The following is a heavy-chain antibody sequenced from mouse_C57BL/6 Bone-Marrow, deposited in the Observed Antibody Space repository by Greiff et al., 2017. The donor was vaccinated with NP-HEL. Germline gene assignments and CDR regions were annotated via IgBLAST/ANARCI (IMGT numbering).Heavy chain of an antibody. V-gene: IGHV1-42*01. J-gene: IGHJ4*01. Sequence: VQLQQSGPELVKPGASVKISCKASGYSFTGYYMNWVKQSPEKSLEWIGEINPSTGGTTYNQKFKGKATLTVDKSSSTAYMQLRSLTSEDAAVYYCGTGGYAYAMDYWGQGTSVTVSS. CDR2: INPSTGGT. CDR3: GTGGYAYAMDY. D-gene: IGHD3-1*01. CDR1: GYSFTGYY.